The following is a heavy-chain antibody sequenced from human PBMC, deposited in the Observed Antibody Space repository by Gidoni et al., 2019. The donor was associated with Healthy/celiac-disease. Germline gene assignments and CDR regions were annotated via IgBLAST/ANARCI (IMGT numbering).Heavy chain of an antibody. CDR1: GYTFTSYG. Sequence: QAQLVQSGAEVKKPGASVKVSCKAAGYTFTSYGVSWVRQAPGQGLEWMGWISAYNGNTNYAQKLQGRVTMTTDTSTSTAYMELRSLRSDDTAVYYCARAPSHLGYCSSTSCYPPDYYYYYMDVWGKGTTVTVSS. J-gene: IGHJ6*03. CDR3: ARAPSHLGYCSSTSCYPPDYYYYYMDV. D-gene: IGHD2-2*01. CDR2: ISAYNGNT. V-gene: IGHV1-18*01.